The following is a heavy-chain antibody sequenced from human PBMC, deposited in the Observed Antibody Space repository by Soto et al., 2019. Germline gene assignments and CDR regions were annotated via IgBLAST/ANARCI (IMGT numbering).Heavy chain of an antibody. Sequence: EVQLLESGGGLVQPGGSLRLSCAASGFTFSSYAMRWVRQAPGKGLEWVSAISGSGGSTYYADSVKGRFTISRDNSKNTLYLQVNSLRAEDTAVYYCAQRGSGSYFDYWGQGTLVTVSS. J-gene: IGHJ4*02. CDR2: ISGSGGST. CDR1: GFTFSSYA. D-gene: IGHD1-26*01. CDR3: AQRGSGSYFDY. V-gene: IGHV3-23*01.